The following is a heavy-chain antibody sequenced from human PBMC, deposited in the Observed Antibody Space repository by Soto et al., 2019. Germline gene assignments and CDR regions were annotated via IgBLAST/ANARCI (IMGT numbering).Heavy chain of an antibody. D-gene: IGHD5-12*01. V-gene: IGHV4-59*08. CDR1: GGSISSYY. CDR3: VGGGWLQYFDY. Sequence: SETLSLTCTVSGGSISSYYWSWIRQPPGKGLEWIGYIYYSGSTNYNPSLKSRVTISVDTSKNQFSLKLSSVTAADTAVYYCVGGGWLQYFDYWGQGTLVTVSS. CDR2: IYYSGST. J-gene: IGHJ4*02.